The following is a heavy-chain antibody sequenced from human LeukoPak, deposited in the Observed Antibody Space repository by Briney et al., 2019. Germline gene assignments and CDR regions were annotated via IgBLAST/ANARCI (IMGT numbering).Heavy chain of an antibody. D-gene: IGHD3-22*01. CDR1: GFPFSSYW. CDR3: ARGLYDSSGYHYFPHY. J-gene: IGHJ4*02. V-gene: IGHV3-7*01. Sequence: GGSLRLSCAASGFPFSSYWMSWVRQAPGKGLEWVANIKQDGSEKYYADSVKGRFTISRDNSKNTLFLQMNSLRAEDTAVYYCARGLYDSSGYHYFPHYWGQGTLVTVSS. CDR2: IKQDGSEK.